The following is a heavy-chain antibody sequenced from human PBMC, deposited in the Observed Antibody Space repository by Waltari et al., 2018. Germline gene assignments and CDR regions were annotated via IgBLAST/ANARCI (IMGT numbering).Heavy chain of an antibody. Sequence: QVQLQQSGPGLVRPSETLSLTCDVSGYSISCGYYWGWIRQSPEKGLEWIGSIYHSGTTYYNPSLESRVTISMYTSENQFSRELFSVTAADPAVYYCARDGDNGGNSWWFDPWGQGTLVTVSS. CDR3: ARDGDNGGNSWWFDP. J-gene: IGHJ5*02. D-gene: IGHD2-21*02. CDR1: GYSISCGYY. CDR2: IYHSGTT. V-gene: IGHV4-38-2*02.